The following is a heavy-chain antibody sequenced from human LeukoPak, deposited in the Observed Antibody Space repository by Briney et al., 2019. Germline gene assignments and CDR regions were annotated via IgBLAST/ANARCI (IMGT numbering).Heavy chain of an antibody. D-gene: IGHD2-2*01. V-gene: IGHV1-69*06. CDR1: GGTFSSYA. J-gene: IGHJ6*03. CDR3: ARARGGGCSDTSCYRHYSYYMDV. CDR2: IIPIFGTA. Sequence: GSSVKVSCKASGGTFSSYAISWVRQAPGQGLEWMGGIIPIFGTANYAQKFQGRVTITADKSTSTAYMELSSLRSEDTAVYYCARARGGGCSDTSCYRHYSYYMDVWGKGTTVTISS.